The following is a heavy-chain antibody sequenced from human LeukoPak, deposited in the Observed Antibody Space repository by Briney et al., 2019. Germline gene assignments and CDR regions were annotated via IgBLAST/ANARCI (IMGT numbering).Heavy chain of an antibody. CDR2: ISGSGGST. V-gene: IGHV3-23*01. CDR3: AKDLRVIVVVDAFDI. CDR1: GFTFSSYA. J-gene: IGHJ3*02. Sequence: GGSLRLSCAASGFTFSSYAMSWVRQAPGKGLEWVSAISGSGGSTYYADSVKGRFTISRDNSKNTLYLQTNSLRAEDTAVYYCAKDLRVIVVVDAFDIWGQGTMVTVSS. D-gene: IGHD3-22*01.